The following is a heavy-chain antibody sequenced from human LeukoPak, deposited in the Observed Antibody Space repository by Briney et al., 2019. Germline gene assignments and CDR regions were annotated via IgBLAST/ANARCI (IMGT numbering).Heavy chain of an antibody. V-gene: IGHV5-51*01. Sequence: GESLKISCKGSGYSFTSYWIGWVRQMPGKGLEWMGIIYPGDSDTRYSPSFQGQVTISADKSISTAYLQWSSLKASDTAMYYCARYVTLNYYYYYMDVWGKGTTVTVSS. D-gene: IGHD2-21*02. J-gene: IGHJ6*03. CDR1: GYSFTSYW. CDR2: IYPGDSDT. CDR3: ARYVTLNYYYYYMDV.